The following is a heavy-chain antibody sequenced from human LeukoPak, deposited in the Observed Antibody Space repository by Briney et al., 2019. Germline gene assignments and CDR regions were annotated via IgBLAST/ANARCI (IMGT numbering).Heavy chain of an antibody. CDR3: ATCVAVPGLPDS. Sequence: PGGSLRLSCEASGFTFSDYWMYWVRQAPGKGLVWVSRINSDDSSTSYADSVQGRFTISRDNAKNTLYLQMNSLRAEDTAVYYCATCVAVPGLPDSWGQGTLVHVSS. J-gene: IGHJ4*02. V-gene: IGHV3-74*01. D-gene: IGHD6-19*01. CDR2: INSDDSST. CDR1: GFTFSDYW.